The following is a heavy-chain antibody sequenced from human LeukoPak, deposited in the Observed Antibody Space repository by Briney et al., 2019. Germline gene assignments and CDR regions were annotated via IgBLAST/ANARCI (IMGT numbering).Heavy chain of an antibody. CDR2: IYYSGST. CDR1: GDSISSHY. V-gene: IGHV4-59*11. CDR3: ARATDGWFGFDAFDI. D-gene: IGHD3-10*01. J-gene: IGHJ3*02. Sequence: SETLSLTCTVSGDSISSHYWSWIRQPPGKGLEWIGYIYYSGSTNYNPSLKSRVTISLDTSKNQFSLKLSSVTAADTAVYYCARATDGWFGFDAFDIWGQGTMVTVSS.